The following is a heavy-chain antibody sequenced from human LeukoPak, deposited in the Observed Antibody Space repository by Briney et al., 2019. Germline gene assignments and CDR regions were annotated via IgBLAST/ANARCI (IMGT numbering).Heavy chain of an antibody. CDR2: ISGSGGST. CDR3: ATGGSTSSDNWSDP. Sequence: GGSLRLSCAASGFTFSSYAMSWVRQAPGKGLEWVSAISGSGGSTYYADSVKGRFTISRDNSKNTLYLQMNSLRAEDTAVYYCATGGSTSSDNWSDPWGQGTLVTVSS. J-gene: IGHJ5*02. CDR1: GFTFSSYA. V-gene: IGHV3-23*01. D-gene: IGHD2-2*01.